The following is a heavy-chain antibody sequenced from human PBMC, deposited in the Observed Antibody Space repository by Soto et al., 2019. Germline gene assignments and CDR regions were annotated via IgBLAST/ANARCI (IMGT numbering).Heavy chain of an antibody. CDR3: ARAHGNYDYYYYMDV. V-gene: IGHV1-69*02. Sequence: ASVKVSCKASGGTFSSYTISWVRQAPGQGLEWMGRIIPILGVANYAQKFQGRVTITADKSTSTAYMELSSLRSEDTAVYYCARAHGNYDYYYYMDVWGKGTTVTVSS. J-gene: IGHJ6*03. CDR1: GGTFSSYT. D-gene: IGHD4-17*01. CDR2: IIPILGVA.